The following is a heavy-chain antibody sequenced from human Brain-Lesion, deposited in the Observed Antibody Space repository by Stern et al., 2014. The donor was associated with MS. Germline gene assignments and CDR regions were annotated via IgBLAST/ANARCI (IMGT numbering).Heavy chain of an antibody. Sequence: PGPVLVKPTETLTLTCSVSGFSLSNAAMGVSWIRQPPGQALECLAHIFSTGETAYSTSLKSRLTISKDTSRSQVVLTMTNMDPVDTATYYCARMREYCSGGICFAGYYDSWGQGTLVTVSS. V-gene: IGHV2-26*01. CDR3: ARMREYCSGGICFAGYYDS. D-gene: IGHD2-15*01. CDR2: IFSTGET. CDR1: GFSLSNAAMG. J-gene: IGHJ4*02.